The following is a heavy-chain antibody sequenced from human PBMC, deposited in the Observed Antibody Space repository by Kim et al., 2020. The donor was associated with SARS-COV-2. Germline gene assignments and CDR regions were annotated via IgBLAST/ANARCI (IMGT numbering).Heavy chain of an antibody. D-gene: IGHD3-10*01. J-gene: IGHJ5*02. Sequence: TYYPGSVKGRFTISRENAKNSLYLQMNSLRAGDTAVYYCARDPGEGWFDPWGQGTLVTVSS. CDR3: ARDPGEGWFDP. CDR2: T. V-gene: IGHV3-13*01.